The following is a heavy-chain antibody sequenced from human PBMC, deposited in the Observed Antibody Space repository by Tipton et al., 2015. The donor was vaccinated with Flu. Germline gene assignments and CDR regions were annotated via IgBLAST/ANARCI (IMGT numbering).Heavy chain of an antibody. Sequence: TLSLTCVVYGGSFSGDYCSWIRQPPGKGLEWIGEVNHSGSTNYNPSLKSRVTISIDTSRNQFSLWLISVTAADTAVYYCARHEWGSSSATFDTWGQGSLVTVSS. CDR3: ARHEWGSSSATFDT. CDR1: GGSFSGDY. V-gene: IGHV4-34*01. J-gene: IGHJ4*02. CDR2: VNHSGST. D-gene: IGHD6-6*01.